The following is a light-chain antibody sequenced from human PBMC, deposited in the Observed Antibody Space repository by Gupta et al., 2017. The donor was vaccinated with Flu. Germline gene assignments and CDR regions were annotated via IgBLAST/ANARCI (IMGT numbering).Light chain of an antibody. CDR3: HHYGTSPYT. CDR2: GTS. J-gene: IGKJ2*01. Sequence: LAQSPGTLSLSPGESVTLSCRAGESVNRNHLAWYQQKPGQAPRLLMDGTSNRAPGIPDRCSGGGSGTDFTLTIKRLEPEDSAVFYWHHYGTSPYTFGQGTNLEIK. CDR1: ESVNRNH. V-gene: IGKV3-20*01.